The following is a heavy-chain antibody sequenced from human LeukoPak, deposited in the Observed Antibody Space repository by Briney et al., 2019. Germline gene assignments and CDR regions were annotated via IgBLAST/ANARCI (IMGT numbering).Heavy chain of an antibody. J-gene: IGHJ5*02. Sequence: KSSETLSLTCAVYGGSFSGYYWSWIRQPPGKGLEWIGEINHSGSTNYNPSLKSRVTISVDTSKNQFSLKLSSVTAADTAVYYCARHLSFKSSRKDYYDSSGYDHNWFDPWGQGTLVTVSS. CDR2: INHSGST. D-gene: IGHD3-22*01. V-gene: IGHV4-34*01. CDR1: GGSFSGYY. CDR3: ARHLSFKSSRKDYYDSSGYDHNWFDP.